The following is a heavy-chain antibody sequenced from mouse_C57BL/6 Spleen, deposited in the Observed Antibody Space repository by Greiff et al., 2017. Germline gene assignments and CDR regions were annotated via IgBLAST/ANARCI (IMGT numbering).Heavy chain of an antibody. V-gene: IGHV2-2*01. D-gene: IGHD2-4*01. CDR1: GFSLTSYG. CDR3: ARNRLHYDYWFAY. J-gene: IGHJ3*01. Sequence: QVQLQQSGPGLVQPSQSLSITCTVSGFSLTSYGVHWVRQSPGKGLEWLGVIWSGGSTDYNAAFISRLSISKDNSKSQVFFKMNSLQADDTAIYYCARNRLHYDYWFAYWGQGTLVTVSA. CDR2: IWSGGST.